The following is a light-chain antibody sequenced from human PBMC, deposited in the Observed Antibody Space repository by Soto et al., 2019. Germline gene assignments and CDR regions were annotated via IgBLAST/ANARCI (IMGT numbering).Light chain of an antibody. CDR2: GAS. CDR1: QSVSSSY. J-gene: IGKJ3*01. Sequence: EIVLTQSPGTLSLSPGERATLSCRASQSVSSSYLAWYQQKPGQAPRLLIYGASTRATGIPDRFSGSESGTDFTLTISRLEPEDLAVYYCQQYGSSPPFTFGPGTKVDIK. CDR3: QQYGSSPPFT. V-gene: IGKV3-20*01.